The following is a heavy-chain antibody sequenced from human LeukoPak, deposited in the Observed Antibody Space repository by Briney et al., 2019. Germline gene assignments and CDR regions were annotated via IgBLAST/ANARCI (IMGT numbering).Heavy chain of an antibody. V-gene: IGHV1-69*13. J-gene: IGHJ3*02. CDR2: IIPIFGTA. D-gene: IGHD3-10*01. CDR1: GGTFSGYA. CDR3: ARDPLWFGELLNAFDI. Sequence: GASVKVSCKASGGTFSGYAISWVRQAPGQGLEWMGGIIPIFGTANYAQKFQGRVTITADESTSTAYMELSSLRSEDTAVYYCARDPLWFGELLNAFDIWGQGTMVTVSS.